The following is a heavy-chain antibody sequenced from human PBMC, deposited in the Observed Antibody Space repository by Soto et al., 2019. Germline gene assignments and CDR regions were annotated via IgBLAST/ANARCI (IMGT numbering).Heavy chain of an antibody. CDR1: GYTFTNYV. J-gene: IGHJ5*02. Sequence: QVPLVQSGAEVKKPGASVKVSCKASGYTFTNYVINWVRQAPGQGLEWMGWISPINGNTNYAQKVQGRVTVTTDTSTNPVSMEFRGIREDKTALCFCARNGEPPLDPWCQGSLVTVSS. CDR3: ARNGEPPLDP. CDR2: ISPINGNT. V-gene: IGHV1-18*01.